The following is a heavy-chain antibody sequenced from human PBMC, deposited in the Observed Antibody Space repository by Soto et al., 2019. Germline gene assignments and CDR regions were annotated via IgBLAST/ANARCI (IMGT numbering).Heavy chain of an antibody. CDR1: GFTFSSYA. CDR3: AKQADSIAAAGGDFDY. V-gene: IGHV3-23*01. J-gene: IGHJ4*02. D-gene: IGHD6-13*01. Sequence: GGSLRLSCAASGFTFSSYAMSWVRQAPGKGLEWVSAISGSGGSTYYADSVKGRFTISRDNSKNTLYLQMNSLRAEDTAVYYCAKQADSIAAAGGDFDYWGQGTLVTVSS. CDR2: ISGSGGST.